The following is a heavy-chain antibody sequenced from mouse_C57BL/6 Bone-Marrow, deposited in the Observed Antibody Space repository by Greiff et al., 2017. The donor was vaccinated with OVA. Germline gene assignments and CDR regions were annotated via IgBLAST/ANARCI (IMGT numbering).Heavy chain of an antibody. Sequence: QVHVKQPGAELVKPGASVKLSCKASGYTFTSYWMHWVKQRPGRGLEWIGRIDPNSGGTKYNEKFKSKATLTVDKPSSTAYMQLSSLTSEDSAVYYCAIRQLRPLYYYAMDYWGQGTSVTVSS. V-gene: IGHV1-72*01. CDR1: GYTFTSYW. CDR2: IDPNSGGT. CDR3: AIRQLRPLYYYAMDY. D-gene: IGHD3-2*02. J-gene: IGHJ4*01.